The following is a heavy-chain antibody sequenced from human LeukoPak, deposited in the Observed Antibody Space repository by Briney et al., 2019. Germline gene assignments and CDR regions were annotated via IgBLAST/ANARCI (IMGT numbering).Heavy chain of an antibody. J-gene: IGHJ6*03. V-gene: IGHV3-48*04. CDR2: ISSSSSTI. D-gene: IGHD2-2*01. Sequence: PGGSLRLSCAASGFTFSSYSMNWVRQAPGKGLEWVSYISSSSSTIYYADSVKGRFTISRDNAKNSLYLQMNSLRAEDTAVYYCARGGREDIVVVPAAAMGYYYYYMDVWGKGTTVTVSS. CDR3: ARGGREDIVVVPAAAMGYYYYYMDV. CDR1: GFTFSSYS.